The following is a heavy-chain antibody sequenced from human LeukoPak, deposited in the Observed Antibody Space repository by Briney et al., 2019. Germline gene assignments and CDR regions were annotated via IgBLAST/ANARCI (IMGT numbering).Heavy chain of an antibody. CDR2: INTDGSST. V-gene: IGHV3-74*01. CDR1: GFTFSSYW. D-gene: IGHD3-3*01. CDR3: ARDRDYDFWSGYSAFDI. J-gene: IGHJ3*02. Sequence: GGSLRLSCAASGFTFSSYWMHWVRQAPGKGLVWVSRINTDGSSTSYADSVKGRFTISRDNAKNTLYLQMNSLRADDTAVYYCARDRDYDFWSGYSAFDIWGQGTMVTVSS.